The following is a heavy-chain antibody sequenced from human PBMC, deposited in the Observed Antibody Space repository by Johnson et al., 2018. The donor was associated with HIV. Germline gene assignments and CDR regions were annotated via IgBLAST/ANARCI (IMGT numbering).Heavy chain of an antibody. CDR1: GFTVSSNY. CDR2: IYSGGGP. D-gene: IGHD3-10*01. J-gene: IGHJ3*02. V-gene: IGHV3-66*02. Sequence: VQLVESGGGVVQPGRSLRLSCAASGFTVSSNYMSWVRQAPGKGLERVSVIYSGGGPYYVDPVKGRFTISRDNSKNTLYLQMNSLRAEDKAVYYCAREYDAFDIWGQGTMVTVSS. CDR3: AREYDAFDI.